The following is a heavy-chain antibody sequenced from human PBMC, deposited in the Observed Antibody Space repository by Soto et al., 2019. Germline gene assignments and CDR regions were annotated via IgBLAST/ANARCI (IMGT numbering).Heavy chain of an antibody. CDR1: GFTFSSYA. CDR2: ISYDGRSE. Sequence: QVQLVESGGGVVQPGRSLRLSCAAFGFTFSSYAMHWVRQAPGKGLEWVSVISYDGRSEFYADSVKGRFTISRDNSKNTLYLQMNSLRPEDTAVYYCARGRFSTTWYAGFDPWGQGTLVTVSS. J-gene: IGHJ5*02. CDR3: ARGRFSTTWYAGFDP. V-gene: IGHV3-30-3*01. D-gene: IGHD6-13*01.